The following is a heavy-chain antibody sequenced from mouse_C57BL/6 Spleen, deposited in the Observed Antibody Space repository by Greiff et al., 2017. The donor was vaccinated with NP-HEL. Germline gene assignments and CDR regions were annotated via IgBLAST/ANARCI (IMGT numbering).Heavy chain of an antibody. Sequence: VQLQQPGAELVRPGTSVKLSCKASGYTFTSYWMHWVKQRPGQGLEWIGVIDPSDSYTNYNQKFKGKATLTVDTSSSTAYMQLSSLTSEDSAVYYCASPSGNSYYYAMDYWGQGTSVTVSS. V-gene: IGHV1-59*01. J-gene: IGHJ4*01. CDR2: IDPSDSYT. CDR3: ASPSGNSYYYAMDY. CDR1: GYTFTSYW.